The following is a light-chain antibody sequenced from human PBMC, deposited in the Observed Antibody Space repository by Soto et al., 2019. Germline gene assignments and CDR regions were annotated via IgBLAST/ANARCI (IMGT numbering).Light chain of an antibody. Sequence: DIVMTQSQATLSVSPGERATLSCRASQSVSSNLAWYKQKPGQAPRLLIYGASTRATGIPARFSGSGSGTEFTLTISSLQPEDFATYDGQQSYSTPLTFGGGTRLEIK. J-gene: IGKJ5*01. V-gene: IGKV3-15*01. CDR2: GAS. CDR3: QQSYSTPLT. CDR1: QSVSSN.